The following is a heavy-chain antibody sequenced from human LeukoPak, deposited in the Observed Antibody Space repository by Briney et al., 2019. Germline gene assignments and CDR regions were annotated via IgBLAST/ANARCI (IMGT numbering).Heavy chain of an antibody. Sequence: PSETLSLTCTVSGGSISSSSYYWGWIRQPPGKGLEWIGSIYYSGSTYYNPSLKSRVTISVDTSKNQFSLELSSVTAADTAVYYCACESVYYYETRGVNWGQGTLVTVSS. J-gene: IGHJ4*02. CDR3: ACESVYYYETRGVN. CDR2: IYYSGST. CDR1: GGSISSSSYY. D-gene: IGHD3-22*01. V-gene: IGHV4-39*07.